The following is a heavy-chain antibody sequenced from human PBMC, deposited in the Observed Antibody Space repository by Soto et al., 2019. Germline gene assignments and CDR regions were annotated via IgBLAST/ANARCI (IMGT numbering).Heavy chain of an antibody. CDR3: ARESQFYGNWFDP. CDR2: IYYSGST. CDR1: GGSISSGDYY. V-gene: IGHV4-30-4*01. Sequence: QVQLQESGPGLVKPSQTLSLTCTVSGGSISSGDYYWSWIRQPPGKGLEWIGYIYYSGSTYYNPSLKSRVTIPVDTSKNQFSLKLSSVTAADTAVYYCARESQFYGNWFDPWGQGTLVTVSS. D-gene: IGHD4-17*01. J-gene: IGHJ5*02.